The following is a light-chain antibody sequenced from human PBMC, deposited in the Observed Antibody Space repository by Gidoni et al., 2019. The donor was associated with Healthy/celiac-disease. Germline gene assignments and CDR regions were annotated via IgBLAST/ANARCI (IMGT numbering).Light chain of an antibody. Sequence: QSALTQPASVSGSPGQSITISCTGTSSDVGGYNYVSWYQQPPGKATKLMIYEVSNRPSGVSNRFSGSKSGNTASLTISGLQAEDEADYYCSSYTSSSTLKVFGTGTKVTVL. J-gene: IGLJ1*01. CDR3: SSYTSSSTLKV. CDR1: SSDVGGYNY. V-gene: IGLV2-14*01. CDR2: EVS.